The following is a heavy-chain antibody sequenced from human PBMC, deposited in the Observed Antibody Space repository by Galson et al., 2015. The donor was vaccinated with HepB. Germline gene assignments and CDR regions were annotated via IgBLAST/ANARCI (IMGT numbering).Heavy chain of an antibody. CDR3: AREKEGGTFDY. J-gene: IGHJ4*02. CDR1: GYTFTRYY. CDR2: INPSDGGT. Sequence: SVKVSCKASGYTFTRYYMHWVRQAPGQGLEWLGTINPSDGGTKYAQKFQGRVTMTRDTSTSTVYMELNTLRSEDTAVYCCAREKEGGTFDYWGQGTLVTVSP. V-gene: IGHV1-46*01. D-gene: IGHD2-15*01.